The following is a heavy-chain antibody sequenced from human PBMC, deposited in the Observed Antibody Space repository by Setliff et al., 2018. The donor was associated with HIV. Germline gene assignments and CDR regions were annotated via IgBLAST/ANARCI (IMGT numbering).Heavy chain of an antibody. CDR2: IIPILGPA. D-gene: IGHD3-3*02. CDR3: ARGLGNFVPDLIGYFDY. Sequence: GASVKVSCKASGGTFSSYAISWVRQAPGQGLEWMGGIIPILGPANDAQKFQGRVTITAGEYTTTSYMELRNLRSEDTAIYYCARGLGNFVPDLIGYFDYWGQGTLVTVSS. CDR1: GGTFSSYA. V-gene: IGHV1-69*13. J-gene: IGHJ4*02.